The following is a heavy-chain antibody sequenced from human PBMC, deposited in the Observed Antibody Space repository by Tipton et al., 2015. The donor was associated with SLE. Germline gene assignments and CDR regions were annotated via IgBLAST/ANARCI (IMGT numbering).Heavy chain of an antibody. J-gene: IGHJ3*02. D-gene: IGHD6-13*01. CDR2: ISWNSGRI. V-gene: IGHV3-9*03. CDR1: GFTFDDYA. CDR3: AKALAAAEAFDI. Sequence: SLRLSCAASGFTFDDYAMHWVRQAPGKGLEWVSGISWNSGRIGYADSVKGRFTISRDNAKNSLYLQMNSLRAEDMALYYCAKALAAAEAFDIWGQGTMVTVSS.